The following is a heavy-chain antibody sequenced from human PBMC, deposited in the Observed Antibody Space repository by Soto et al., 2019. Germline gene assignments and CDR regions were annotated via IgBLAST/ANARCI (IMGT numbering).Heavy chain of an antibody. D-gene: IGHD6-6*01. CDR2: IYYSGST. CDR3: ARVLDEVAAQSYYFDY. Sequence: QVQLQESGPGLVKPSETLSLTCTVSGGSVSSGSYYWSWIRQPPGKGLEWIGYIYYSGSTNYNPSLKSRVTISVDTSKTQFSLKLSSVTAADTAVYYCARVLDEVAAQSYYFDYWGQGTLVTVSS. CDR1: GGSVSSGSYY. V-gene: IGHV4-61*01. J-gene: IGHJ4*02.